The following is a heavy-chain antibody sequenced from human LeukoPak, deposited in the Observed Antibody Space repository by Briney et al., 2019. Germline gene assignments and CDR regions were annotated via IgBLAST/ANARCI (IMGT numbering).Heavy chain of an antibody. D-gene: IGHD1-26*01. CDR2: ISWNSGSI. J-gene: IGHJ6*02. Sequence: PGGSLRLSCAASGFTFDDYAMHWVRQAPGKGLEWVSGISWNSGSIGYADSVKGRFTISRDNAKNSLYLQMNSLRAEDTALYYCAKDFHPLGAPHRGYYYYGMDVWGQGTTVTVSS. V-gene: IGHV3-9*01. CDR1: GFTFDDYA. CDR3: AKDFHPLGAPHRGYYYYGMDV.